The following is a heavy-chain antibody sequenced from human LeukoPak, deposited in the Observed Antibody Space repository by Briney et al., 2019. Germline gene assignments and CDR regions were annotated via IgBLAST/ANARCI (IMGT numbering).Heavy chain of an antibody. CDR2: INTNTGNP. Sequence: GASVKVSCKASGYSFTDYAMNWVRQAPGQGLEWMGWINTNTGNPAYAQGFTGRFVFSLDTSVSTAYLQISSLKAEDTAVYYCARTQNYDILTGPDAFGIWGQGTMVTVSS. J-gene: IGHJ3*02. D-gene: IGHD3-9*01. CDR3: ARTQNYDILTGPDAFGI. V-gene: IGHV7-4-1*02. CDR1: GYSFTDYA.